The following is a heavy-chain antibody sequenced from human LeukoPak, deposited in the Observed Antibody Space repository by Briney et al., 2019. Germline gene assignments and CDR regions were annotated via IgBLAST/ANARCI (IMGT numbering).Heavy chain of an antibody. J-gene: IGHJ5*02. D-gene: IGHD2-2*01. CDR1: GYTFTSYA. V-gene: IGHV1-3*01. Sequence: ASVKVSCKASGYTFTSYAMHWVRQAPGQRLEWMGWINAGNGNTIYSQKFQGRVTITRDTSASTAYMELSSLRSEDTAVYYCARAPHIVVVPAAGWFDPWGQGTLVTVSS. CDR3: ARAPHIVVVPAAGWFDP. CDR2: INAGNGNT.